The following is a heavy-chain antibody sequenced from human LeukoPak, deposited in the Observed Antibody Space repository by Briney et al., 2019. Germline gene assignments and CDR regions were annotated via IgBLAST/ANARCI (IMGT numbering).Heavy chain of an antibody. CDR1: GGSISSGGYY. CDR3: ARGCSTTSCYMRADNAFDI. V-gene: IGHV4-31*03. J-gene: IGHJ3*02. Sequence: LQTLSLTCTVSGGSISSGGYYWSWIRQHPGKGLEWIGYIYYSGSTYHNPSPKSRVTISIDTSKNQFSLKLSSLTAADTAVYYCARGCSTTSCYMRADNAFDIWGQGTMVTVSS. CDR2: IYYSGST. D-gene: IGHD2-2*01.